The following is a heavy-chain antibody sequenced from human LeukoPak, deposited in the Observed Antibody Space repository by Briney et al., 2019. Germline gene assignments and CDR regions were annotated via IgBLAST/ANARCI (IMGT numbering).Heavy chain of an antibody. Sequence: SVKVSCKASGGTFSSYAISWVRQAPGQGLEWMGGIIPIFGTANYAQKFQGRVTITADESTSIAYMELSSLRSEDTAVYYCARGTRHSSGWYYYFDYWGQGTLVTVSS. D-gene: IGHD6-19*01. J-gene: IGHJ4*02. V-gene: IGHV1-69*13. CDR1: GGTFSSYA. CDR2: IIPIFGTA. CDR3: ARGTRHSSGWYYYFDY.